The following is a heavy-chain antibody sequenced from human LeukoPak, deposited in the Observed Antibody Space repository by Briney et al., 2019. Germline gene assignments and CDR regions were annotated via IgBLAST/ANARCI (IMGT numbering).Heavy chain of an antibody. D-gene: IGHD6-13*01. V-gene: IGHV3-48*04. J-gene: IGHJ4*02. CDR1: GFTFSSYS. CDR2: ISSSGSTI. CDR3: AREAAAGPFDF. Sequence: GGSLRLSCAASGFTFSSYSMNWVRQAPGKGLEWVSYISSSGSTIYYADSVKGRFTISRDNAKNSLYLQMNSLRAEDTAVYYCAREAAAGPFDFWGQGTLVTVSS.